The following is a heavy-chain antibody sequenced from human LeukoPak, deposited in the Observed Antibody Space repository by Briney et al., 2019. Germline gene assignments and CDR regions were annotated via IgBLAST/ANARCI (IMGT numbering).Heavy chain of an antibody. V-gene: IGHV3-7*01. CDR1: GFTSSSYW. CDR2: IKKDGSEK. D-gene: IGHD6-19*01. J-gene: IGHJ4*02. Sequence: GGSLRLSCAASGFTSSSYWMSWVRQAPGKGLEWVANIKKDGSEKYYVDSVKGRFTISRDNAKNSLYLQINSLRAEDPAVYYCERDFSWPSSGGYFGYWRQGPLVTVSS. CDR3: ERDFSWPSSGGYFGY.